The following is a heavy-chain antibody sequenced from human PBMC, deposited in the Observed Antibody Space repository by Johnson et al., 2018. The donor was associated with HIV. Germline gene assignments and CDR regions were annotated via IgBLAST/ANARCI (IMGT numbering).Heavy chain of an antibody. J-gene: IGHJ3*02. CDR2: IWYDGRNK. CDR1: GFTFSSYG. V-gene: IGHV3-33*01. D-gene: IGHD3-9*01. Sequence: QEKLVESGGGVVQPGRSLRLSCAASGFTFSSYGMHWVRQAPGKGLEWVAVIWYDGRNKYYADYVKGRFTISRDNSKNMLYLHMNSLRPEDTAVYYCARDGRDLVTRGSFDIWGQGTVVTVSS. CDR3: ARDGRDLVTRGSFDI.